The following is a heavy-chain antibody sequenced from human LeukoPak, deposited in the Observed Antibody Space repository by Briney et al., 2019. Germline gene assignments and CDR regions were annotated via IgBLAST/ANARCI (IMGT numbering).Heavy chain of an antibody. J-gene: IGHJ4*02. Sequence: SVKVSCKASGGTFSSYAISWVRQAPGQGLEWMGGIIPIFGTANYAQKFQGRVTITADKSTSTAYMELSRLRADDTAVYYCARSLTDFWSGYYRYWGQGTLVTVSS. CDR1: GGTFSSYA. CDR3: ARSLTDFWSGYYRY. D-gene: IGHD3-3*01. CDR2: IIPIFGTA. V-gene: IGHV1-69*06.